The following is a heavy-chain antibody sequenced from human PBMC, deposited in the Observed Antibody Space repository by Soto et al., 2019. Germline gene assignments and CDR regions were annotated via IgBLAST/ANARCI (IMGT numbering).Heavy chain of an antibody. V-gene: IGHV1-69*13. CDR2: IIPIFGTA. CDR3: AREKGEDSYYYYGMDV. J-gene: IGHJ6*02. Sequence: ASVKVSCKASGGTFSSYAISWVRQAPGQGLEWMGGIIPIFGTANYAQKFQGRGTITADESTSTAYMELSSLRSEDTAVYYCAREKGEDSYYYYGMDVWGQGTTVTVSS. D-gene: IGHD3-10*01. CDR1: GGTFSSYA.